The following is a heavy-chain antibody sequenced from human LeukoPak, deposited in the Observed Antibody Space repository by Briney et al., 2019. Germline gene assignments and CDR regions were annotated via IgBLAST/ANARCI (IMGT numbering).Heavy chain of an antibody. V-gene: IGHV3-7*01. D-gene: IGHD4-17*01. Sequence: GGSVRLSCAASGFTFSSHWMSWLRQAPGKGREGVANMKQDGSDQYYADSVKGRFTISRDNAQNSLYLQMNSSRVEHTAVYHSARDTDGPDYWGQGTMVTVSS. CDR1: GFTFSSHW. CDR3: ARDTDGPDY. CDR2: MKQDGSDQ. J-gene: IGHJ4*02.